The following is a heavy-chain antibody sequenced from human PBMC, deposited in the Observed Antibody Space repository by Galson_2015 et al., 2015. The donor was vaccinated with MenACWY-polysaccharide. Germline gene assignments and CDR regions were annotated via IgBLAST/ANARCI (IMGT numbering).Heavy chain of an antibody. CDR2: ITGDGSDT. J-gene: IGHJ2*01. CDR1: GFTFSNYI. V-gene: IGHV3-74*01. Sequence: SLRLSCAASGFTFSNYIMHWVRHAPGKGLVWVSRITGDGSDTRSAGSVRGRFTISTDNARNTLSLPMNSPRDEDTAVYYCARDPLDSSGYTRGSVFDLWGRGALVTVSS. D-gene: IGHD3-22*01. CDR3: ARDPLDSSGYTRGSVFDL.